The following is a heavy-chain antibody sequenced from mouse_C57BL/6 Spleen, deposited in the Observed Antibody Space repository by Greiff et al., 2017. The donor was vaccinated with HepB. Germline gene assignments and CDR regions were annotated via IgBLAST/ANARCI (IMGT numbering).Heavy chain of an antibody. CDR1: GFTFSSYA. J-gene: IGHJ2*01. V-gene: IGHV5-4*03. D-gene: IGHD2-3*01. CDR3: ARGSVTKDY. Sequence: EVKLMESGGGLVKPGGSLKLSCAASGFTFSSYAMSWVRQTPEKRLEWVATISDGGSYTYYPDNVKGRFTISRDNAKNNLYLQMSHLKSEDTAMYYCARGSVTKDYWGQGTTLTVSS. CDR2: ISDGGSYT.